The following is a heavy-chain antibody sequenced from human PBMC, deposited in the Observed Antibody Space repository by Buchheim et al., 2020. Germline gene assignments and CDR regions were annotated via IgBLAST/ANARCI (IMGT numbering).Heavy chain of an antibody. D-gene: IGHD1-26*01. Sequence: QVQLQESGPGLVKPSETLSLTCTVSGGSISSYYWSWIRQPPGKGLEWIGYIYYSGSTNYNPSLKSRVTISVDTSKNQFSLKLSSVTAADTAVYYCARVGSYYSYYYYGMDVWGQGTT. V-gene: IGHV4-59*01. CDR2: IYYSGST. CDR1: GGSISSYY. CDR3: ARVGSYYSYYYYGMDV. J-gene: IGHJ6*02.